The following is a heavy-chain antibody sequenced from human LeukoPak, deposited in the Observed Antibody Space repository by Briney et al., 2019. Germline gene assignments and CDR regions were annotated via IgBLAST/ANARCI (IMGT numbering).Heavy chain of an antibody. Sequence: SETLSLTCTVSGGSISSYYWSWIRQHPGKGLEWIGYIYYSGSTYYNPSLKSRLTISVDTSKNQFSLKLSSVTVADTAVYYCARAYSSLGYGTDVWGQGTTVTVSS. D-gene: IGHD6-19*01. CDR3: ARAYSSLGYGTDV. V-gene: IGHV4-59*06. CDR1: GGSISSYY. J-gene: IGHJ6*02. CDR2: IYYSGST.